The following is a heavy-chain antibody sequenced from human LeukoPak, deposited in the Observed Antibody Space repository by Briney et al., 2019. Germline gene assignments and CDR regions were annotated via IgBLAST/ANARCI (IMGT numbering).Heavy chain of an antibody. V-gene: IGHV3-7*03. Sequence: GGSLRLSCAASGFSFTTYWVGWVRQAPGKGLEWVANIQQDGTEKYYVDSVKGRFTISRDNSKNTLYLQMNSLRAEDTAVYYCAKDWDYYYDSSGYLDYWGQGTLVTVSS. CDR3: AKDWDYYYDSSGYLDY. D-gene: IGHD3-22*01. CDR2: IQQDGTEK. CDR1: GFSFTTYW. J-gene: IGHJ4*02.